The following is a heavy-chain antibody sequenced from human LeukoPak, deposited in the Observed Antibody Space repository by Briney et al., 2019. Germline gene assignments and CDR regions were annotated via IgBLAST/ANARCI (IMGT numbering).Heavy chain of an antibody. CDR2: ICCRDGGA. CDR3: VGDRWNDPSSYYFF. CDR1: GISIIDYG. V-gene: IGHV3-23*01. D-gene: IGHD3-10*01. J-gene: IGHJ4*02. Sequence: GGSLRLSCAASGISIIDYGMTWVRQAPGEGLEWVSGICCRDGGADYADSVKGRFSISRDISKDTMYLQMNRLRVEDTAVYYCVGDRWNDPSSYYFFGGQGTLVTVSS.